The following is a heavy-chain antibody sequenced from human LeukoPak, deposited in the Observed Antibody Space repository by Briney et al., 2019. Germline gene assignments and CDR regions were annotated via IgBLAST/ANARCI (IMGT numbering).Heavy chain of an antibody. CDR3: ARADSRHIPSDY. V-gene: IGHV4-59*01. Sequence: SETLSLTCTVSGDSISTYYWSWIRQPPGKGLEWIGYIYYRVTSDYNPSLKSRVTMSVDMSTRQISLKLSSVTAADTAVYYCARADSRHIPSDYWGQGTLVTVSS. D-gene: IGHD3-22*01. J-gene: IGHJ4*02. CDR2: IYYRVTS. CDR1: GDSISTYY.